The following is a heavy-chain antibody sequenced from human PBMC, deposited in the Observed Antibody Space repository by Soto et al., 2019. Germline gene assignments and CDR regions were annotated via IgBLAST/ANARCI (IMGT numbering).Heavy chain of an antibody. Sequence: SETLSLTCTVSGGSISSGGYYWSWIRQHPGKGLEWIGYIYYSGSTYYNPSLKSRVTISVDTSKNQFSLKLSSVTAADTAVYYCARDVNYDFWSGYFDYWGQGALVTVSS. D-gene: IGHD3-3*01. CDR3: ARDVNYDFWSGYFDY. CDR2: IYYSGST. CDR1: GGSISSGGYY. V-gene: IGHV4-31*03. J-gene: IGHJ4*02.